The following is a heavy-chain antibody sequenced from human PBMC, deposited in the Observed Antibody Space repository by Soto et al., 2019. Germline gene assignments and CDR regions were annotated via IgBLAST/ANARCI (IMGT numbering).Heavy chain of an antibody. CDR1: GFTFSSYA. J-gene: IGHJ6*02. CDR2: ISGSGGST. D-gene: IGHD6-19*01. Sequence: GGSLRLSCAASGFTFSSYAMSWVRQAPGKGLEWVSAISGSGGSTYYADSVKGRFTISRDNSKNTLYLQMNSLRAEDTAVYYCAKDGSTFIAVAGYYYYGMGVWGQGTTVTVSS. CDR3: AKDGSTFIAVAGYYYYGMGV. V-gene: IGHV3-23*01.